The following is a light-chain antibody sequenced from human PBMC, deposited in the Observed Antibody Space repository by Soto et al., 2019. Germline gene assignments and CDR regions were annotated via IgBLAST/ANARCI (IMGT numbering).Light chain of an antibody. CDR1: QDISRW. Sequence: DIQMTQSPSSVSASVGDRVTLTCRASQDISRWLAWFQQRPGKAPKLLVYAASNLPSGVPSKFSGSGSGTDFTLTISSLQPDDSATYYCQQTNSYPYTFGQGTKLEIK. V-gene: IGKV1-12*02. CDR3: QQTNSYPYT. J-gene: IGKJ2*01. CDR2: AAS.